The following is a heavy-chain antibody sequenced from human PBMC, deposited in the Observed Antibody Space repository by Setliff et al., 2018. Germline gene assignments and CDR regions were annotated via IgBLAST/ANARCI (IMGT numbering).Heavy chain of an antibody. CDR1: GGGSINNYY. V-gene: IGHV4-59*12. CDR2: VHFGGDT. CDR3: ARGFDVCGGGACYTDGPYYFDY. D-gene: IGHD2-21*02. J-gene: IGHJ4*02. Sequence: SETLSLTCTVSGGGSINNYYWSWVRQSPGKGLEWIGFVHFGGDTNYNPSLKSRVTMSADTSNNQFSLNLSSVAAADTAVYYCARGFDVCGGGACYTDGPYYFDYWGLGTLVTVSS.